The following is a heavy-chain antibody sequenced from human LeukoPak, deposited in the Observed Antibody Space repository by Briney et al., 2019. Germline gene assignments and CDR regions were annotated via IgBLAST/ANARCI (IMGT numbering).Heavy chain of an antibody. CDR3: ARAGSSGWYLVY. D-gene: IGHD6-19*01. CDR2: INNGGSTT. J-gene: IGHJ4*02. V-gene: IGHV3-23*01. Sequence: PGGSLRLSCAASGFTFSNYSMTWVRQAPGKGLEWVSGINNGGSTTYYADSVKGRFTISRDNSRNTLYLQINSLRAEDTAVYYCARAGSSGWYLVYWGQGTLVTVSS. CDR1: GFTFSNYS.